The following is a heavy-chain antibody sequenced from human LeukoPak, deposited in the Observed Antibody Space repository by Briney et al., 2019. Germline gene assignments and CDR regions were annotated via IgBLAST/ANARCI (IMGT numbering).Heavy chain of an antibody. CDR1: GFTFSDYY. CDR3: AKGRGVAGTLSDY. Sequence: GGSLRLSCAASGFTFSDYYMSWIRQAPGKGLEWVSGTSGGGGSTYYADSVKGRFTISRDNSKNTLYLQMNSLRAEDTAVYYCAKGRGVAGTLSDYWGQGTLVTVSS. J-gene: IGHJ4*02. CDR2: TSGGGGST. V-gene: IGHV3-23*01. D-gene: IGHD6-19*01.